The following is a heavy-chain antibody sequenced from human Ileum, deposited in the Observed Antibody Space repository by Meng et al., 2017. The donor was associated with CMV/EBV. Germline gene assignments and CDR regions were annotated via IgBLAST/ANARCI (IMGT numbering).Heavy chain of an antibody. CDR3: AGGTAYDSTKGPFDY. D-gene: IGHD3-22*01. CDR1: GGTFSSYA. CDR2: IIPIFGTA. J-gene: IGHJ4*02. Sequence: SGGTFSSYAISWVRQAPGQGLEWMGGIIPIFGTANYAQKFQGRVTITTDESTSTAYMELSSLRSEDTAVYYCAGGTAYDSTKGPFDYWGQGTLVTVSS. V-gene: IGHV1-69*05.